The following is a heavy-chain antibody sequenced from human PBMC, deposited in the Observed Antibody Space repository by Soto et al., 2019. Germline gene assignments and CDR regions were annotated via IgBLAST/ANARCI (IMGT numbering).Heavy chain of an antibody. CDR2: IYYSGST. CDR1: GGSISSGGYY. D-gene: IGHD6-6*01. V-gene: IGHV4-31*02. Sequence: LSLTCTVSGGSISSGGYYWSWIRQHHGKGLEWIGYIYYSGSTYYNPSLKSRVTISVDTSKNQFSLKLSSVTAADTAVYYCARAGRIASRPYYYYGMDVWGQGTTVTVSS. J-gene: IGHJ6*02. CDR3: ARAGRIASRPYYYYGMDV.